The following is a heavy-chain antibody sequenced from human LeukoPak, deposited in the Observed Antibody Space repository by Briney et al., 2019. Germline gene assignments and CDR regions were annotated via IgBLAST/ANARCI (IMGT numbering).Heavy chain of an antibody. D-gene: IGHD4-23*01. CDR3: ARLTDVVTLDY. V-gene: IGHV4-59*08. CDR2: IYYSGST. J-gene: IGHJ4*02. CDR1: GGSISSYY. Sequence: SETLSLTCTVSGGSISSYYWSWIRQPPGKGLEWIGYIYYSGSTNYNPSLKSRVTITVDTSKNQFSLKLSSVTAADTAVYYCARLTDVVTLDYWGQGTLVTVSS.